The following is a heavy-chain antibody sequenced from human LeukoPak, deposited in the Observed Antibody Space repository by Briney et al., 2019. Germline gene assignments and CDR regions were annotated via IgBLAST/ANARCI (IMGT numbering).Heavy chain of an antibody. J-gene: IGHJ5*02. CDR2: ISSSGSTI. V-gene: IGHV3-48*03. CDR3: ARDGRAAAGKVSWFDP. D-gene: IGHD6-13*01. CDR1: GFTFSSYE. Sequence: GGSLRLSCAASGFTFSSYEMNWVRQAPGKGLEWVSYISSSGSTIYYADSVKGRFTISRDNAKNSLYLQMNSLRAEDTAVYYCARDGRAAAGKVSWFDPWGQGTLVTVSS.